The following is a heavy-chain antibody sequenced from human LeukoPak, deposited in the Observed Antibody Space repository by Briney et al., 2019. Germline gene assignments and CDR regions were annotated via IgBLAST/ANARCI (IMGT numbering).Heavy chain of an antibody. Sequence: PSETLSLTCTVSGGFISSYYWSWVRQPPGKGLEWIGYIYYSGSTNYNPFLKSRVTISVDTSKNQFSLKLSSVTAADTAVYYCARSVNYHGSGSYYDTTGPWGQGTLVTVSS. CDR3: ARSVNYHGSGSYYDTTGP. J-gene: IGHJ5*02. CDR2: IYYSGST. CDR1: GGFISSYY. V-gene: IGHV4-59*01. D-gene: IGHD3-10*01.